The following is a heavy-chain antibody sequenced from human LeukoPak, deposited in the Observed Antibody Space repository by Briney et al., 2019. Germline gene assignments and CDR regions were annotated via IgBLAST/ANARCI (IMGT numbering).Heavy chain of an antibody. CDR1: GGSISSYY. D-gene: IGHD2-21*02. V-gene: IGHV4-59*08. Sequence: SETLSLTCTVSGGSISSYYWSWIRQPPGKGLEWIGYIYDSGYTDYNPSLRSRVTISVDTSKNQFSLKLNSVTAADTAVYYCARLAYCGGDCYAGFDPWGQGTLVTVSS. CDR2: IYDSGYT. CDR3: ARLAYCGGDCYAGFDP. J-gene: IGHJ5*02.